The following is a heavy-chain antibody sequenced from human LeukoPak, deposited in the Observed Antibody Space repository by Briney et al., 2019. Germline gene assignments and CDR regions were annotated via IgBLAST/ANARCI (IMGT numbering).Heavy chain of an antibody. D-gene: IGHD6-6*01. J-gene: IGHJ4*02. V-gene: IGHV3-33*01. CDR2: IWYDGSNK. Sequence: PGGSLRLSCAASGFTFSSYGMHWVRQAPGKGLEWVAVIWYDGSNKYYADSVKGRFTISRDNSKNTLYPQMNSLRAEDTAVYYCARLGEQLVPFDYWGQGTLVTVSS. CDR3: ARLGEQLVPFDY. CDR1: GFTFSSYG.